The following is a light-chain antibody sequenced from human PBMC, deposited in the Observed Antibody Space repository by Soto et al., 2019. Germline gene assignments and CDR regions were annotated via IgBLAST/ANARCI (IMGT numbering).Light chain of an antibody. V-gene: IGKV3-11*01. CDR2: DAS. CDR1: QSVSSY. Sequence: VVSAQSPATLFLSPGERATLSWGASQSVSSYLAWYQQKPGQAPRLLIYDASNRATGIPARFSGSGSGTDFTLTISSLAPEDSAVYYCQQRSNWPTFCQGTRLEIK. CDR3: QQRSNWPT. J-gene: IGKJ5*01.